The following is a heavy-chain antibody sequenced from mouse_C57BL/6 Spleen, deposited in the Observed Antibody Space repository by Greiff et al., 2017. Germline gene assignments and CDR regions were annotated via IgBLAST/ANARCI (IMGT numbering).Heavy chain of an antibody. CDR3: ARGEYDDAGFAC. J-gene: IGHJ3*01. CDR1: GYTFTSYW. D-gene: IGHD2-14*01. CDR2: INPSSGYT. V-gene: IGHV1-7*01. Sequence: VMLVESGAELAIPGASVKLSCKASGYTFTSYWMHWVKQRPGQGLEWIGYINPSSGYTKYNQKFKDKATLTADKSSSTAYMQLSSLTYEDSAVYYCARGEYDDAGFACWGQGTLVTVST.